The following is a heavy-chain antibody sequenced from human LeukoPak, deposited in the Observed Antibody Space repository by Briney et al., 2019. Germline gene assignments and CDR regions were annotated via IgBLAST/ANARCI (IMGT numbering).Heavy chain of an antibody. D-gene: IGHD3-16*01. CDR2: ISWNSKNI. CDR1: GFTFRDYA. Sequence: PGRSLRLSCVASGFTFRDYAMHWVRQAPGKGLEWVSGISWNSKNIGYADSVKGRFIISRDNAKNSMYLQMNSLRLEDTALYYCAKDIEGYGEQTYNMDVWGKGTTVTVSS. CDR3: AKDIEGYGEQTYNMDV. J-gene: IGHJ6*03. V-gene: IGHV3-9*01.